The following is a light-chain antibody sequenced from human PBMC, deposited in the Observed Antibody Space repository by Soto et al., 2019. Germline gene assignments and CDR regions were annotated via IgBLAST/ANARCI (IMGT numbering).Light chain of an antibody. Sequence: EIVMTQSPATLSVSPGERVTLSCRASQSVGRYLAWYQQKAGQAPRLLIYGASTRATGTPVRFSGSGSGTEFSLTISSLQSEDFVVYYCQQYEKWPLTFGGGTNVEIK. V-gene: IGKV3-15*01. CDR3: QQYEKWPLT. J-gene: IGKJ4*01. CDR2: GAS. CDR1: QSVGRY.